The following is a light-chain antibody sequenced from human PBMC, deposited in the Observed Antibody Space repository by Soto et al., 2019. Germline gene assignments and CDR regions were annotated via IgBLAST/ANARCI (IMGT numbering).Light chain of an antibody. Sequence: EIVMTQSPDTLSVSPGERATLSCRASRSVSSNLAWYQLKPGQGPRLLIYGASTRATGIPARFSGSGSGTEFTLPISSVQSEDFAVYYCQQYNSWPPLTFGGGTKVEIK. CDR3: QQYNSWPPLT. CDR1: RSVSSN. CDR2: GAS. V-gene: IGKV3-15*01. J-gene: IGKJ4*01.